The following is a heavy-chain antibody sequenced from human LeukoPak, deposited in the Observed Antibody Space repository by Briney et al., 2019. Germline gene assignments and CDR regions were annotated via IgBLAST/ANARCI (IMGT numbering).Heavy chain of an antibody. CDR1: GYTFTNYH. CDR2: MNPNSGNT. CDR3: ARGPAYGNYGASYYYYMDV. V-gene: IGHV1-8*03. D-gene: IGHD4-11*01. Sequence: ASVKVSCKASGYTFTNYHINWVRQATGQGLEWMGWMNPNSGNTGYAQKFQGRVTITRDTSINTAYMELSSLRSEDSAVYYCARGPAYGNYGASYYYYMDVWGKGTTVTVSS. J-gene: IGHJ6*03.